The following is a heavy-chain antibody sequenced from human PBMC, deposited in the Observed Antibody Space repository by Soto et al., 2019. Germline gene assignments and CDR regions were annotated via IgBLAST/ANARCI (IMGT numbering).Heavy chain of an antibody. CDR3: AKGGSSGWYYFDL. J-gene: IGHJ4*02. CDR2: TPGSGGSA. V-gene: IGHV3-23*01. Sequence: GGSLRLSCAASGFTFGTYAMNWVRQAPGKGLEWVASTPGSGGSAYYADSVQGRFTISRDNSKSTLYLQMDSLRPEDTAIYYCAKGGSSGWYYFDLWGQGTLVTVS. CDR1: GFTFGTYA. D-gene: IGHD6-19*01.